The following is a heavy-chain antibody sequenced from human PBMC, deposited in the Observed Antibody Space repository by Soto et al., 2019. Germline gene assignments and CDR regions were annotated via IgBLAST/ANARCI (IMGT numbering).Heavy chain of an antibody. CDR2: IYPGDSDT. D-gene: IGHD5-18*01. J-gene: IGHJ6*02. CDR1: GYSFTSYW. V-gene: IGHV5-51*01. CDR3: ARRSPVDTAMVTEYYGMDV. Sequence: HGESLKISCKGSGYSFTSYWIGWVRQMPGKGLEWMGIIYPGDSDTRYSPSFQGQVTISADKSISTAYLQWSSLKASDTAMYYCARRSPVDTAMVTEYYGMDVWGQGTTVTVSS.